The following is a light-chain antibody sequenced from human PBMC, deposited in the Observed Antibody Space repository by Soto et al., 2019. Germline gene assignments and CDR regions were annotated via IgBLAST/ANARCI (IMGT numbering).Light chain of an antibody. J-gene: IGKJ1*01. CDR3: QQYGTSPWT. V-gene: IGKV3-20*01. CDR2: GAS. Sequence: EIVLTQSPGTLSLSPGERATLSCRASQSVTSSYLAWYQQKPGQAPRLLFYGASSRATGIPDRFSGSGSGPDFTLTISRLEPEDFAVYYCQQYGTSPWTFGQGTKVEIK. CDR1: QSVTSSY.